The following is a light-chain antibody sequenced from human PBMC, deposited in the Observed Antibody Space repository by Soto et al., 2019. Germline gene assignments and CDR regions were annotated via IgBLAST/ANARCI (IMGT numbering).Light chain of an antibody. V-gene: IGKV1-5*03. CDR1: QTISSW. CDR2: KAS. Sequence: DIQMTQSPSTLSGSVGDRVTITCRASQTISSWLAWYQQKPGKAPKLLIYKASTLKSGVPSRFSCIGSATEFTLTISGLQPDDFATYYCQHYNSYSEAFGQGTKVDIK. J-gene: IGKJ1*01. CDR3: QHYNSYSEA.